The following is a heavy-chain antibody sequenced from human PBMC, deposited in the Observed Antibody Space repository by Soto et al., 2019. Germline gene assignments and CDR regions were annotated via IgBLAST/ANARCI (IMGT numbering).Heavy chain of an antibody. CDR3: GRAHRDLQQMVHYYYSMNA. CDR1: SCSISSGDYY. V-gene: IGHV4-30-4*02. D-gene: IGHD6-13*01. J-gene: IGHJ6*02. Sequence: SDTLSLTCTVASCSISSGDYYGAWFRQPPGKGLEWIGYIHYSGSTYHNPSLKSRVTISVDTSKNQFSLKVTSVTAADTAVYYCGRAHRDLQQMVHYYYSMNAWGQGTTVTVS. CDR2: IHYSGST.